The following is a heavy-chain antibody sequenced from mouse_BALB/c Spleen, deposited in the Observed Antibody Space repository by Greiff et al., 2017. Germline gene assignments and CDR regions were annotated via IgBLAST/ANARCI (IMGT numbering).Heavy chain of an antibody. CDR3: AREEGLRRGSWFAY. V-gene: IGHV1S137*01. J-gene: IGHJ3*01. CDR2: ISTYYGDA. CDR1: GYTFTDYA. D-gene: IGHD2-4*01. Sequence: QVQLKESGAELVRPGVSVKISCKGSGYTFTDYAMHWVKQSHAKSLEWIGVISTYYGDASYNQKFKGKATMTVDKSSSTAYMELARLTSEDSAIYYCAREEGLRRGSWFAYWGQGTLVTVSA.